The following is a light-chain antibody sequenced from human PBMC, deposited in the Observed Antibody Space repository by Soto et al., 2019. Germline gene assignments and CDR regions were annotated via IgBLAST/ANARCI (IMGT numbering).Light chain of an antibody. V-gene: IGKV1-5*01. CDR3: QQYSSYPRT. CDR1: QTISSW. J-gene: IGKJ1*01. Sequence: DIQMTQSPSTLSASVGDRVTITCRPSQTISSWLAWYQQKPGRAPNLLIYDDSSLESGVPSRFSGSGSGTEFTLTISSLQSDDFATYYCQQYSSYPRTFRQGTKVHIK. CDR2: DDS.